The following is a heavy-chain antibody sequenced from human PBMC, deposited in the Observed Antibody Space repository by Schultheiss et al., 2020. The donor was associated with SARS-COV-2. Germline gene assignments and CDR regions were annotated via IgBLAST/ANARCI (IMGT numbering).Heavy chain of an antibody. CDR1: GFTFSSYA. J-gene: IGHJ4*02. CDR2: ISGSGGST. Sequence: GGSLRLSCAASGFTFSSYAMSWVRQAPGKGLEWVSAISGSGGSTYYADSVKGRFTISRDNSKNTLYLQMNSLRAEDTAVYYCAKGGEDYYDSSGSLWDLDYWGQGTLVTRLL. CDR3: AKGGEDYYDSSGSLWDLDY. V-gene: IGHV3-23*01. D-gene: IGHD3-22*01.